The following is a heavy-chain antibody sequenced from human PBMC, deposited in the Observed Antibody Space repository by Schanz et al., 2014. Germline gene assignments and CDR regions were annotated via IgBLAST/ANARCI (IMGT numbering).Heavy chain of an antibody. Sequence: VQLVESGGGVVQPGRSLRLSCAASGFTFNSYAMTWVRQAPGKGLEWVSALSGSGGSTYYADSVKGRFTISRDNSKNTLYLQMNSLSADDTAVYYCAKDPSHGDYDYYFDYWGQGTLVTVSS. CDR3: AKDPSHGDYDYYFDY. CDR2: LSGSGGST. D-gene: IGHD3-22*01. CDR1: GFTFNSYA. V-gene: IGHV3-23*04. J-gene: IGHJ4*02.